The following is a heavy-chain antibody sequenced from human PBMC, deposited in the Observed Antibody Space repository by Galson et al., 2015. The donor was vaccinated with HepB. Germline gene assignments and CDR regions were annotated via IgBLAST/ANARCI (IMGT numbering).Heavy chain of an antibody. CDR2: INHSGST. CDR3: ARGRRGSSTPSYYFDY. J-gene: IGHJ4*02. D-gene: IGHD6-6*01. Sequence: SETLSLTCAVYGGSFSGYYWSWIRQPPGKGLEWIGEINHSGSTNYDPSLKSRVTISVDTSKNQFSLKLSSVTAADTAVYYCARGRRGSSTPSYYFDYWGQGTLVTVSS. V-gene: IGHV4-34*01. CDR1: GGSFSGYY.